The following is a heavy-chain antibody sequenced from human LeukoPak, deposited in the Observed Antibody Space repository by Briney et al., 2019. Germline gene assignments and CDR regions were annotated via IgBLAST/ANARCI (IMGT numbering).Heavy chain of an antibody. CDR3: ARQAQDGTNNYFDP. V-gene: IGHV4-4*09. D-gene: IGHD1-7*01. CDR1: GGSISGHY. J-gene: IGHJ5*02. Sequence: SETLSLTCTVSGGSISGHYWSWIRQSPGRGLEWICNIYTSGSTNYSPSLNSRVNISIDTSKNQFSLKVSSMTAADTAVYYCARQAQDGTNNYFDPWGQGTLVTVSS. CDR2: IYTSGST.